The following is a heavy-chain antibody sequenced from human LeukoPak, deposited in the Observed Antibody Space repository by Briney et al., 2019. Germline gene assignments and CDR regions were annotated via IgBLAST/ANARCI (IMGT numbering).Heavy chain of an antibody. CDR3: AKDSFYSGSGSYRNYYGMDV. Sequence: GGSLRLSCAASGFTFSSYGMHWVRQAPGKGLERVAFIRYDGSNKYYADSVKGRFTISRDNSKNTLYLQMNSLRAEDTAVYYCAKDSFYSGSGSYRNYYGMDVWGQGTTVTVSS. CDR2: IRYDGSNK. V-gene: IGHV3-30*02. CDR1: GFTFSSYG. D-gene: IGHD3-10*01. J-gene: IGHJ6*02.